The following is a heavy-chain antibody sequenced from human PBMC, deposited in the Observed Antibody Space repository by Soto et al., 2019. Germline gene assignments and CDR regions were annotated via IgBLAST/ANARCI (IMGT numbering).Heavy chain of an antibody. D-gene: IGHD3-22*01. CDR1: GGTFSSYA. CDR2: IIPIFGTA. V-gene: IGHV1-69*13. CDR3: ARNGRPHYDSSGYYYETTRYFDY. Sequence: SVKVSCKASGGTFSSYAISWVRQAPGQGLEWMGGIIPIFGTANYAQKFQGRVTITADESTSTAYMELSSLRSEDTAVYYCARNGRPHYDSSGYYYETTRYFDYRGQGTLGTVSS. J-gene: IGHJ4*02.